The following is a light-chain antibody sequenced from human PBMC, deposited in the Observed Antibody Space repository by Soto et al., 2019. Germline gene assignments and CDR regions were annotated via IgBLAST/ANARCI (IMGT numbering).Light chain of an antibody. V-gene: IGLV2-14*01. CDR1: SSDVGGYNY. CDR3: NSHERSNIRV. J-gene: IGLJ7*01. CDR2: EVS. Sequence: QSALTQPASVSRSPGQSITISCTGTSSDVGGYNYVSWFQQHPGKAPKLMIYEVSRRPSGVSDRFTGSKSGNTASLTISGLQADDEAAYYCNSHERSNIRVFGGGTQLTVL.